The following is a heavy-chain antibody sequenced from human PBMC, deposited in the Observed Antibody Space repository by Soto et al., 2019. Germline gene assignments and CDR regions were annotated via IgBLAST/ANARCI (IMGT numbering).Heavy chain of an antibody. J-gene: IGHJ6*03. CDR2: ISSSSSYI. Sequence: GGSLRLSCAASGFTFISYSMNWVRQAPGKGLEWVSSISSSSSYIYYADSVKGRFTISRDNAKNSLYLQMNSLRAEDTAVYYCARLPSDTMVRGVILPNYYYYMDAWGKGTTVTVSS. CDR3: ARLPSDTMVRGVILPNYYYYMDA. D-gene: IGHD3-10*01. V-gene: IGHV3-21*01. CDR1: GFTFISYS.